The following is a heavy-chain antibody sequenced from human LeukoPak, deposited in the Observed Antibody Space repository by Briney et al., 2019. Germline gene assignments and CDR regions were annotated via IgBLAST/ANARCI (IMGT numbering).Heavy chain of an antibody. D-gene: IGHD6-13*01. CDR3: ARDQVSVAGTGIDY. Sequence: PGRSLRLSCAASGFTFRSYAMHWVRQAPGKGLEWVSYISSSGNSISYADSVKGRFTISRDNAKSSLYLQMNSLRAEDTAVYYCARDQVSVAGTGIDYWGQGTLVTVSS. CDR2: ISSSGNSI. V-gene: IGHV3-48*04. J-gene: IGHJ4*02. CDR1: GFTFRSYA.